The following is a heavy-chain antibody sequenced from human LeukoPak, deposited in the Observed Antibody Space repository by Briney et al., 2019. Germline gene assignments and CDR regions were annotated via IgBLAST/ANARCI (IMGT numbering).Heavy chain of an antibody. CDR3: ARSSPRLQYYYDSSGAPYYFDY. V-gene: IGHV1-69*06. D-gene: IGHD3-22*01. J-gene: IGHJ4*02. CDR1: GGTFSSYA. Sequence: GASVKVSCKASGGTFSSYAISWVRQAPGQGLEWMGGIIPIFGTANYAQKFQGRVTITADKSTSTAYMELSSLRSEDTAVYYCARSSPRLQYYYDSSGAPYYFDYWGQGTLVTVSS. CDR2: IIPIFGTA.